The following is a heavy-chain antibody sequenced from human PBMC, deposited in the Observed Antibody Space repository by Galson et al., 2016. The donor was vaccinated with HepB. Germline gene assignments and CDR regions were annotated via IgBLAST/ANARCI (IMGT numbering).Heavy chain of an antibody. CDR3: ASRGGVDY. CDR2: ISDDGRNK. J-gene: IGHJ4*02. Sequence: SLRLSCAASGFTFSSNSMHWVRQAPGKGLEWVSVISDDGRNKYYADSVKGRFTISRDNAKNSLYLQMNSLRAEDTAVYYCASRGGVDYWGQGTLVTVSS. V-gene: IGHV3-30*04. CDR1: GFTFSSNS.